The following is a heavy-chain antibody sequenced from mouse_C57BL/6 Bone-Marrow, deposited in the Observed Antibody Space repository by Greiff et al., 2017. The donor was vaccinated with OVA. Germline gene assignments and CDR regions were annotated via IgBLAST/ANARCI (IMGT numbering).Heavy chain of an antibody. V-gene: IGHV1-59*01. Sequence: QVQLQQPGAELVRPGTSVKLSCKASGYTFTSYWMHWVKQRPGQGLEWIGVIDPSDSYTNYNQKFKGKATLTVDTSSSTAYMQLSSLTSEDSAVYYCATPGFAYWGQGTLVTVSA. CDR1: GYTFTSYW. J-gene: IGHJ3*01. CDR2: IDPSDSYT. CDR3: ATPGFAY.